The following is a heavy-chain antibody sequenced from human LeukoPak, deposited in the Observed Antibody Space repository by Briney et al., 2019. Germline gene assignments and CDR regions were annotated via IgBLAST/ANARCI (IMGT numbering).Heavy chain of an antibody. CDR1: GYTFTGYY. CDR3: ATQPYYYDSSGYADY. V-gene: IGHV1-2*02. D-gene: IGHD3-22*01. Sequence: ASVKVSCKASGYTFTGYYMHWVRQAPGQGLEWMGWINPNSGGTNYAQKFQGRVTMTRDTSISTAYMELSRLRSDDTAVYYCATQPYYYDSSGYADYWGQGTLVTVSS. CDR2: INPNSGGT. J-gene: IGHJ4*02.